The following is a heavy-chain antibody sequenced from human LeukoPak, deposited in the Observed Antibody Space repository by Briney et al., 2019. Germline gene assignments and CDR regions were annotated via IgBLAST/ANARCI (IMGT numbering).Heavy chain of an antibody. CDR2: IYTSGST. D-gene: IGHD3-22*01. Sequence: SETLSLTCTVSGGSISSYYWSWIRQPAGKGLEWIGRIYTSGSTNYNPSLKSRVTISVDTSKNQFSLKLSSVTAADTAVYYCARVNYYDSSGATPNWFDPWGQGTLVTVSS. J-gene: IGHJ5*02. V-gene: IGHV4-4*07. CDR3: ARVNYYDSSGATPNWFDP. CDR1: GGSISSYY.